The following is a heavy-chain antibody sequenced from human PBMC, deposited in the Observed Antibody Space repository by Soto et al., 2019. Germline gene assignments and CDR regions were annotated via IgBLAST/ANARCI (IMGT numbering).Heavy chain of an antibody. CDR1: GFTFSSYA. CDR3: ANAGNPITMVRGGHYYYYGMDV. D-gene: IGHD3-10*01. J-gene: IGHJ6*02. V-gene: IGHV3-23*01. Sequence: PGGSLRLSCAASGFTFSSYAMSWVRQAPGKGLEWVSAISGSGGSTYFADSVKGRFTISRDNSKNTLYLQMNSLRAEDTAVYYCANAGNPITMVRGGHYYYYGMDVWGQGKTVTVS. CDR2: ISGSGGST.